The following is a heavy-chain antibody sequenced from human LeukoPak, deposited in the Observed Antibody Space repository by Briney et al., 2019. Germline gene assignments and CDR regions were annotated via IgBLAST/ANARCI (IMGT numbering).Heavy chain of an antibody. CDR3: ARQVLIAGGRYGMDV. J-gene: IGHJ6*02. CDR1: DYTFTRYG. Sequence: ASVKVSCKASDYTFTRYGISWVRQARGQGLECMGWSRAYSGDTEYAQSLQGRVSMTTDISTNTDYMELRGLRSDDTAVYYCARQVLIAGGRYGMDVWGQGTTVTVSS. D-gene: IGHD2-15*01. V-gene: IGHV1-18*01. CDR2: SRAYSGDT.